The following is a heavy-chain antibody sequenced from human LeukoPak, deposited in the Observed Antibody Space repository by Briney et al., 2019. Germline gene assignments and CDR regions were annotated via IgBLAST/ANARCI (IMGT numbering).Heavy chain of an antibody. CDR3: ARDCSGGSCYGAFDI. CDR1: GASIRSGDYY. D-gene: IGHD2-15*01. V-gene: IGHV4-30-4*01. J-gene: IGHJ3*02. CDR2: IYDSGST. Sequence: SETLSLTCTVSGASIRSGDYYWSWIRQPPGKGLEWIGYIYDSGSTYYNPSLKSRVTISVDTSENRFSLKLSSVTATDTAVYYCARDCSGGSCYGAFDIWGQGTMVTVSS.